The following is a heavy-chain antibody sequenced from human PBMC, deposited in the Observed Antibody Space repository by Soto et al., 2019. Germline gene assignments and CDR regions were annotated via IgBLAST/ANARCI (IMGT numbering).Heavy chain of an antibody. Sequence: VQLVESGGGLVQPGGSLRLSCAASGFSFSSYWMTWVRQAPGKGLEWVANIKQDESKKSYLDSVRGRFTISRDNAKNTLYLHMNSLRPEDTAVYYCARDVSPGSSGWYLDASDIWGQGTLVTVSS. J-gene: IGHJ3*02. CDR3: ARDVSPGSSGWYLDASDI. D-gene: IGHD6-13*01. V-gene: IGHV3-7*05. CDR2: IKQDESKK. CDR1: GFSFSSYW.